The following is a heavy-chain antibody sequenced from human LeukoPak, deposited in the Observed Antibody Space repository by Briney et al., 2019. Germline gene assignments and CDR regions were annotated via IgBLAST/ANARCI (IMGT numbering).Heavy chain of an antibody. Sequence: GGSLRLSCAASRFTFSSYDMNWVRQAPGKGLEWVSYISSSGSTIHYADSVKGRFTISRDNAKNSLYLQMNSLSAEDTAVYYCARGVRPDAYDVWGQGTKVTVSS. CDR3: ARGVRPDAYDV. D-gene: IGHD3-10*02. J-gene: IGHJ3*01. CDR2: ISSSGSTI. CDR1: RFTFSSYD. V-gene: IGHV3-48*03.